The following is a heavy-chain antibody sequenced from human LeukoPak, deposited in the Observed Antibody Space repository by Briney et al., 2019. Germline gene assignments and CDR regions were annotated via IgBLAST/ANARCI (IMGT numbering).Heavy chain of an antibody. Sequence: GGSLRLSCAASGFTFSSYGMSWVRQAPGKGLEWVSYISSSGSTIYYADSVKGRFTISRDNAKNSLYLQMNSLRAEDTAVYYCAREVGIVVVPAAMPGDAFDIWGQGTMVTVSS. CDR2: ISSSGSTI. J-gene: IGHJ3*02. CDR1: GFTFSSYG. V-gene: IGHV3-48*04. CDR3: AREVGIVVVPAAMPGDAFDI. D-gene: IGHD2-2*01.